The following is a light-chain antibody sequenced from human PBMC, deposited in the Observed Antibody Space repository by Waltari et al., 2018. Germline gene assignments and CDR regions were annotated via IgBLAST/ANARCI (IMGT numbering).Light chain of an antibody. Sequence: QSPLTQPPSASGPPGPSFTISCTATSRDVGGCYYVPGYQKHPGKAPRLMIYAVTKRPSGVPDRFSGSKSGNTASLTVSGLQAEDEADYYCGSYAGYNKVFGGGTKLTVL. CDR1: SRDVGGCYY. J-gene: IGLJ2*01. V-gene: IGLV2-8*01. CDR3: GSYAGYNKV. CDR2: AVT.